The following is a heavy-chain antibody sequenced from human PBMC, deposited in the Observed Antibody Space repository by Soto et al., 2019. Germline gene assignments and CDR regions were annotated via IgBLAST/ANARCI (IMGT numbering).Heavy chain of an antibody. CDR2: ISDDET. J-gene: IGHJ3*01. D-gene: IGHD2-15*01. CDR3: GEDRVNGSAGCDAFYL. CDR1: GFTFRNYA. V-gene: IGHV3-23*01. Sequence: EVQLLESGGGLVQPGGSLRLSCAASGFTFRNYAMSWVRQAPGKGLEWVSSISDDETYKADSVKGRFHIPRDNSKDTVDLEMDSLRADDTAVYYCGEDRVNGSAGCDAFYLWGQGTMVTVSS.